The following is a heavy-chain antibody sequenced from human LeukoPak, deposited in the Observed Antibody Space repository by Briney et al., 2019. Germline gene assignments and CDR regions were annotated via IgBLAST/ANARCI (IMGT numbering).Heavy chain of an antibody. Sequence: ASVKVSCKASGYTFTSYGISWERQAPGQGLEWMGWINPNSGGTNYAQKFQGRVTMTRDTSISTAYMELSRLRSDDTAVYYCASTLLEWSYWANWFDPWGQGTLVTVSS. J-gene: IGHJ5*02. V-gene: IGHV1-2*02. D-gene: IGHD3-3*01. CDR3: ASTLLEWSYWANWFDP. CDR1: GYTFTSYG. CDR2: INPNSGGT.